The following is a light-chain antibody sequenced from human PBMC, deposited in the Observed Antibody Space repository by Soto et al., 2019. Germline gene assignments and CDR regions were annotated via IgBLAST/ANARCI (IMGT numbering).Light chain of an antibody. CDR3: QQYGSSPWT. J-gene: IGKJ1*01. Sequence: ENVLTQSPGTLSLSPGERATLSCRASQSVSSKYFVWYQQKPGQPPRLLIYGATTRAPGIPDRFSGSGSGTDFTLTISSLEPEDFAVYYCQQYGSSPWTFGQGTKLEI. V-gene: IGKV3-20*01. CDR1: QSVSSKY. CDR2: GAT.